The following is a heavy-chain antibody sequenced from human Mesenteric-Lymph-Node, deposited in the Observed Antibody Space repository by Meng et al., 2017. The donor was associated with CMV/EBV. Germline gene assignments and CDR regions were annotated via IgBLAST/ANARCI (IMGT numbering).Heavy chain of an antibody. CDR2: IKQDGSEK. Sequence: GESLKISCAASGFTFSSYWMSWVRQAPGKGLEWVANIKQDGSEKYYVDSVKGRFTISRDNAKNSLYLQMNSLRAEDTAVYYCAKLLNDFLVAPYYYAMDVWGQGTTVTVSS. J-gene: IGHJ6*02. CDR3: AKLLNDFLVAPYYYAMDV. D-gene: IGHD3/OR15-3a*01. CDR1: GFTFSSYW. V-gene: IGHV3-7*01.